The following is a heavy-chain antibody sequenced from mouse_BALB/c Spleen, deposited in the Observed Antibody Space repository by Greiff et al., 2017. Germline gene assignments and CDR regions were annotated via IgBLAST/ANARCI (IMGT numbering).Heavy chain of an antibody. CDR2: INSNGGST. J-gene: IGHJ3*01. Sequence: EVQRVESGGGLVKLGGSLKLSCAASGFTFSSYYMSWVRQTPEKRLELVAAINSNGGSTYYPDTVKGRFTISRDNAKNTLYLQMSSLKSEDTALYYCARHDYDAWFAYWGQGTLVTVSA. CDR1: GFTFSSYY. V-gene: IGHV5-6-2*01. D-gene: IGHD2-4*01. CDR3: ARHDYDAWFAY.